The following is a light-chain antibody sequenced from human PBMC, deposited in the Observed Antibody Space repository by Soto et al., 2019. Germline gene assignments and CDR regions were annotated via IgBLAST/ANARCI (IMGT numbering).Light chain of an antibody. CDR2: YAS. Sequence: EIMMTQSPATLSVSPGDTATLSCRASQSVRNNLPWYQQKPGQAPRLLIYYASTRTTDIPARFSGSGSGTKFTLTINRQQSEDFALYYCQQYNNWPTITFGQGTRLEI. CDR3: QQYNNWPTIT. CDR1: QSVRNN. J-gene: IGKJ5*01. V-gene: IGKV3-15*01.